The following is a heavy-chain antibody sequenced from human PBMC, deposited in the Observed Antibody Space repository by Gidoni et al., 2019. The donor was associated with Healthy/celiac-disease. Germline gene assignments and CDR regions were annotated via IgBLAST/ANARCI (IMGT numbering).Heavy chain of an antibody. Sequence: QITLKESGPTLVKPTQTLTLTCTFSGFSLSTSGVGVGWIRQPPGKALEWLALIYWNDDKRYSPSLKSRLTITKDTSKNQVVLTMTNMDPVDTATYYCAHGYSSSWYFRPYFDYWGQGTLVTVSS. J-gene: IGHJ4*02. CDR2: IYWNDDK. D-gene: IGHD6-13*01. CDR1: GFSLSTSGVG. V-gene: IGHV2-5*01. CDR3: AHGYSSSWYFRPYFDY.